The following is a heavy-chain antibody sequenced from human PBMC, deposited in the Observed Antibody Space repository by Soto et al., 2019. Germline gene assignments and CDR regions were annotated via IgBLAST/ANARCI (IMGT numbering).Heavy chain of an antibody. CDR2: INAANGNT. Sequence: ASVKVSFKASGFTFTKNAIHWVRQAPGQRLEWMGWINAANGNTKYSQKFQGRVTIIRDTSAYTAYMELTSLRSEDTAVYYCARSAVSPFGGLIGPFDYWGQGTLVTVSS. J-gene: IGHJ4*02. CDR1: GFTFTKNA. CDR3: ARSAVSPFGGLIGPFDY. V-gene: IGHV1-3*01. D-gene: IGHD3-16*02.